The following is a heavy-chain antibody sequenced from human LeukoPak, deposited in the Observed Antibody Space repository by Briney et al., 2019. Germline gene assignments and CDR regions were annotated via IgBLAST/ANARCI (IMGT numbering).Heavy chain of an antibody. D-gene: IGHD2-2*01. CDR3: ARRLTQYDCFDP. J-gene: IGHJ5*02. Sequence: SQTLSLTCAISGDSVTSGIWNWIRQSPSRGLEWLGRTYYRSTWYNDYAVSVRGRITFNPDTSKNQFSLHLNSVTPEDTAVYYCARRLTQYDCFDPWGQGILVTVSS. V-gene: IGHV6-1*01. CDR2: TYYRSTWYN. CDR1: GDSVTSGI.